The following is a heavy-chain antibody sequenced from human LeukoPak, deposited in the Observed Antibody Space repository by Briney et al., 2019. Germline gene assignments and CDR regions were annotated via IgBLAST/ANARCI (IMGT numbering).Heavy chain of an antibody. CDR2: IRYDGSNK. J-gene: IGHJ4*02. CDR1: GFTFSSYG. Sequence: PGRSLRLSCAASGFTFSSYGMHWVRQAPGKGLEWVAFIRYDGSNKYYADSVKGRFTISRDNSKNTLYLQMNSLRAEDTAVYYCAKIWQQQLAFDYRGQGTLVTVSS. D-gene: IGHD6-13*01. V-gene: IGHV3-30*02. CDR3: AKIWQQQLAFDY.